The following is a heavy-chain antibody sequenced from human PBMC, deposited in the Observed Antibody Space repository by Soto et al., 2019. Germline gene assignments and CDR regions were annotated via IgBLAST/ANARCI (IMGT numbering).Heavy chain of an antibody. J-gene: IGHJ5*02. D-gene: IGHD3-3*01. CDR3: ARDPPPYYDFWSGYSQMGWFDP. V-gene: IGHV1-2*02. CDR1: GYTFTGYY. CDR2: INPNSGGT. Sequence: ASVKVSCKASGYTFTGYYMHWVRQAPGQGLEWMGWINPNSGGTNYAQKFQGRVTMTRDTSISTAYMELSRLRSDDTAVYYCARDPPPYYDFWSGYSQMGWFDPWGQGTLVTVSP.